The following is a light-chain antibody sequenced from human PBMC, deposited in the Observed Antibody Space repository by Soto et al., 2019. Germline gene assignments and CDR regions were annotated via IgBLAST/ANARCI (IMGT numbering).Light chain of an antibody. Sequence: IVLTQTPLTASVTPGQPASFSCGSSESLLHSDGNNYLSWLHQRPGQPPRLLLYQISKQLSGVPYRFSGSGAGTTLTLKISRVEVEDVGTFVCMQSSRLRTFGQGTKVEI. CDR2: QIS. V-gene: IGKV2-24*01. CDR1: ESLLHSDGNNY. J-gene: IGKJ1*01. CDR3: MQSSRLRT.